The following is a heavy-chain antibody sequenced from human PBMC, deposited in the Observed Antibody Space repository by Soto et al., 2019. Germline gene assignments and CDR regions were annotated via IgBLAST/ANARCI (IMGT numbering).Heavy chain of an antibody. Sequence: SDTLSLTSAVSGGSVRSTNWWSCVRQPPGKGLEWIGEIDHSGTTNYHTSLRSRVIISVDKSNNHFSLRLNSLTAADTAVYYGASRKDGWPQLDYWGQGTLVTVSS. CDR1: GGSVRSTNW. CDR2: IDHSGTT. V-gene: IGHV4-4*02. J-gene: IGHJ4*02. CDR3: ASRKDGWPQLDY.